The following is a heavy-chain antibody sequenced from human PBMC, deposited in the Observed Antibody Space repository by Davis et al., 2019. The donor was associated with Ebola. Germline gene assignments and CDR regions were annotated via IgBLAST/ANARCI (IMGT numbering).Heavy chain of an antibody. J-gene: IGHJ6*03. CDR1: GFTFSNAW. CDR3: TTEVPPGVLRSFYNYYMDV. D-gene: IGHD1-1*01. Sequence: GESLKISCAASGFTFSNAWMSWVRQAPGKGLEWVGRIKSKTDGGTTDYAAPVKGRFTISRDDSKNTLYLQMNSLKTEDTAVYYCTTEVPPGVLRSFYNYYMDVWGKGTTVTVSS. V-gene: IGHV3-15*01. CDR2: IKSKTDGGTT.